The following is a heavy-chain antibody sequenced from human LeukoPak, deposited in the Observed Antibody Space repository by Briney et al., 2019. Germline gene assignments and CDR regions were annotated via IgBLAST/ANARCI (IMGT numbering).Heavy chain of an antibody. CDR2: GDSP. J-gene: IGHJ6*03. V-gene: IGHV3-53*01. CDR3: ARVDTAMADSSYYYYYYMDV. Sequence: GDSPYYADSVKGRFTISRDNSKNTLYLQMNSLRAEDTAVYYCARVDTAMADSSYYYYYYMDVWGKGTTVTVSS. D-gene: IGHD5-18*01.